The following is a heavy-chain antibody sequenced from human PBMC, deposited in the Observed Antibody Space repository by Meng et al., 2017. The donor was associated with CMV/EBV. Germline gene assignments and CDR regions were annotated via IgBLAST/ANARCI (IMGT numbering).Heavy chain of an antibody. D-gene: IGHD6-6*01. V-gene: IGHV3-48*03. J-gene: IGHJ6*02. CDR1: GFTFSSYE. CDR3: ARVLGSSSLYYYYSMDV. Sequence: GGSLRLSCAASGFTFSSYEMNWVRQAPGKGLEWVSYISSSGSTIYYADSVKGRFTISRDNAKNSLYLQMNSLRAEDTAVYYCARVLGSSSLYYYYSMDVWGQGTTVTVSS. CDR2: ISSSGSTI.